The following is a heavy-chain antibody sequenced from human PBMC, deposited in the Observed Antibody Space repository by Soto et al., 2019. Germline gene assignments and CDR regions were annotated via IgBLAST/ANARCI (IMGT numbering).Heavy chain of an antibody. CDR3: AQCLLGVNYYYGMDV. J-gene: IGHJ6*02. V-gene: IGHV1-69*12. D-gene: IGHD3-16*01. CDR1: GGTFSSYA. Sequence: QVQLVQSGAEVKKPGSSVKVSCKASGGTFSSYAINWVRQAPGQGLEWMGGIIPIFATADYAQKFQGRVTITAYESMSTAYMELSSLRSEDTAVYYCAQCLLGVNYYYGMDVWGQGTTVTVSS. CDR2: IIPIFATA.